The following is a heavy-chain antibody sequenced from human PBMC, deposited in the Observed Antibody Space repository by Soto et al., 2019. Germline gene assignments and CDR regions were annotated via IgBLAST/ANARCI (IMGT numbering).Heavy chain of an antibody. Sequence: QVQLVQSGAEVKKPGSSVKVSCKASGGTFSSYAMTWVRQAPGQGLEWMGGIIPIFGTAKYAQKFQGRVTITADASTNTAYIELTSLTSEDTAVYYCATPTSGNFYFDYWGPGTLVTVSS. J-gene: IGHJ4*02. CDR1: GGTFSSYA. CDR3: ATPTSGNFYFDY. D-gene: IGHD1-26*01. V-gene: IGHV1-69*12. CDR2: IIPIFGTA.